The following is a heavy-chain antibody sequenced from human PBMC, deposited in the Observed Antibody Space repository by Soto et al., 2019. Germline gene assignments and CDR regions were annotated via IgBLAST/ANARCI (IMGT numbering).Heavy chain of an antibody. J-gene: IGHJ4*02. CDR3: VRAGRGSIAAAEV. CDR1: GGSIISGGYS. Sequence: PSETLSLTCAVSGGSIISGGYSWSLIRQPPGKGLEWIGYIYHSGSTYYNPSLKSRVTISVDRSKNQFSLKLSSVTAADTALFYCVRAGRGSIAAAEVWGQGSLVTV. D-gene: IGHD6-13*01. V-gene: IGHV4-30-2*01. CDR2: IYHSGST.